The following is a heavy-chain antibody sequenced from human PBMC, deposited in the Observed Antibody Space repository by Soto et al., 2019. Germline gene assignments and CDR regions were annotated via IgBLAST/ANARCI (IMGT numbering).Heavy chain of an antibody. V-gene: IGHV3-21*01. Sequence: PGGSLRLSCAASGFTFSSYSMNWVRQAPGKGLEWVSSISSSSSYIYYADSVKGRFTISRDNAKNSLYLQMNSLRAEDTAVYYCAREVRVRRDGYNYGGGFDYWGQGTLVTVSS. CDR3: AREVRVRRDGYNYGGGFDY. J-gene: IGHJ4*02. CDR2: ISSSSSYI. D-gene: IGHD5-12*01. CDR1: GFTFSSYS.